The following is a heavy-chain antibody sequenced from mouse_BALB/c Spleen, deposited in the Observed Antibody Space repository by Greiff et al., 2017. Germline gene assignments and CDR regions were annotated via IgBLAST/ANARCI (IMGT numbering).Heavy chain of an antibody. Sequence: QVQLQQSGAELMKPGASVKISCKATGYTFSSYWIEWVKQRPGHGLEWIGEILPGSGSTNYNEKFKGKATFTADTSSNTAYMQLSSLTSEDSAVYYCARWLRSYYFDYWGQGTTLTVSS. CDR3: ARWLRSYYFDY. CDR2: ILPGSGST. J-gene: IGHJ2*01. V-gene: IGHV1-9*01. CDR1: GYTFSSYW. D-gene: IGHD1-1*01.